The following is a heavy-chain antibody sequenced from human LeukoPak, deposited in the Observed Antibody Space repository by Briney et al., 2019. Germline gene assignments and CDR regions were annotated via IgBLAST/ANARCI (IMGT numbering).Heavy chain of an antibody. V-gene: IGHV3-7*01. Sequence: GSLRLSCAASGFTFSSFRMTWVRQAPGKGLEWVANIKQDGSEKYYVDSVRGRFTISRDNATNSLYLQMNSLRAEDTAVYYCARDLNYFDYWGQGTLVTVSS. CDR1: GFTFSSFR. CDR2: IKQDGSEK. J-gene: IGHJ4*02. CDR3: ARDLNYFDY.